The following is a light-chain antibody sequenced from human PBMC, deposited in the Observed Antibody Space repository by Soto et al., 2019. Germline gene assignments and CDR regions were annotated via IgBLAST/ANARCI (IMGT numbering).Light chain of an antibody. CDR2: DSS. CDR3: RQFGDWPS. V-gene: IGKV3-15*01. Sequence: EIRMTQSPAILSVSPGESATLSCRASQSVSSHVVWYQQKPGQAPRLLISDSSTTGFPARFSGSGSGTEFTLTISSLQSDDSAIYYCRQFGDWPSFGLGTKLEI. J-gene: IGKJ1*01. CDR1: QSVSSH.